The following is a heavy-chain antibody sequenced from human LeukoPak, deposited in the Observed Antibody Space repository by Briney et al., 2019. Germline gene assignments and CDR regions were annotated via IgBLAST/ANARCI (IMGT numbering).Heavy chain of an antibody. V-gene: IGHV3-23*01. CDR2: ISDSGGIT. CDR3: AKGKINHDGAFDI. CDR1: GFTFKNYA. Sequence: GGSLRLSCAASGFTFKNYAMSWVRQAPGKGLEWVSSISDSGGITHYAESVRGRFSLSRDNFEKTLYLEMNRLSAEDTAVYYCAKGKINHDGAFDIWGQGTRVIVAS. J-gene: IGHJ3*02. D-gene: IGHD1-14*01.